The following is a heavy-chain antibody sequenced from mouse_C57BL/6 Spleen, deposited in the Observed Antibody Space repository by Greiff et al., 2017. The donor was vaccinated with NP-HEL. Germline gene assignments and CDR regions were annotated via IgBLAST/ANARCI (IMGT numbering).Heavy chain of an antibody. CDR3: ATTVVPCYFDV. J-gene: IGHJ1*03. CDR2: ISSGSSTI. D-gene: IGHD1-1*01. CDR1: GFTFSDYG. V-gene: IGHV5-17*01. Sequence: QLQQSGGGLVKPGGSLKLSCAASGFTFSDYGMHWVRQAPEKGLEWVAYISSGSSTIYYADTVKGRFTISRDNAKNTLFLQMTSLRSEDTAMYYCATTVVPCYFDVWGTGTTVTVSS.